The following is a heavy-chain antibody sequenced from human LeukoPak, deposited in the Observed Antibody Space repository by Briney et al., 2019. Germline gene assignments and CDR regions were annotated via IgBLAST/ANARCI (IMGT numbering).Heavy chain of an antibody. Sequence: PSETLSLTCTVSGGSISSSSYYWGWIRQPPGKEQEWIGSIYYSGSTYYNPSLKSRVTISVDTSKNQFSLKLSSVTAADTAVYYCARLYVYYYYMDVWGKGTTVTVSS. CDR2: IYYSGST. CDR1: GGSISSSSYY. CDR3: ARLYVYYYYMDV. V-gene: IGHV4-39*01. D-gene: IGHD3-16*01. J-gene: IGHJ6*03.